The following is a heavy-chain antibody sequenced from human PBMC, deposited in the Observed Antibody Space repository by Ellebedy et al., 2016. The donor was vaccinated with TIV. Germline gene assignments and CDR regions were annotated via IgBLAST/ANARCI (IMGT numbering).Heavy chain of an antibody. CDR2: MNPNSGNT. CDR1: GYTFTSYD. D-gene: IGHD3-9*01. V-gene: IGHV1-8*01. Sequence: ASVKVSXXASGYTFTSYDINWVRQATGQGLEWMGWMNPNSGNTGYAQKFQGRVTMTRNTSISTAYMELSSLRSEDTAVYYCARAVLVIDRPFGYYYGMDVWGQGTTVTVSS. J-gene: IGHJ6*02. CDR3: ARAVLVIDRPFGYYYGMDV.